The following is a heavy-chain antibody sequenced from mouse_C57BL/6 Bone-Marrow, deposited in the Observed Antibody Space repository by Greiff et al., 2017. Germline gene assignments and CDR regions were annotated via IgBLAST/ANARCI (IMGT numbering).Heavy chain of an antibody. V-gene: IGHV1-39*01. CDR3: ARGYDDDDAMDY. CDR1: GYSFTDYN. Sequence: VQLQQSGPELVQPGASVKISCKASGYSFTDYNMNWVKQSNGKSLEWIGVINPNYGTTSYNQKFKGKATLTVDQSSSKAYMQLKSLTSEDSEVYYCARGYDDDDAMDYWGQGTSVTVSA. J-gene: IGHJ4*01. CDR2: INPNYGTT. D-gene: IGHD2-4*01.